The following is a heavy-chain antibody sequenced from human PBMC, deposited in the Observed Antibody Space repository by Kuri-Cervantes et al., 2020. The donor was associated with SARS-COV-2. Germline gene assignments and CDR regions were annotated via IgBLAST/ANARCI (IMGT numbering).Heavy chain of an antibody. V-gene: IGHV3-74*01. CDR3: TLTGWFDP. D-gene: IGHD3-9*01. CDR1: GFTFSSYW. J-gene: IGHJ5*02. Sequence: GESLKISCAASGFTFSSYWMHWVRQAPGKGLVWVSRINSDGSSTSYADSVKGRFTISRDNAKNTLYLQMNSLRAEDTAVYYCTLTGWFDPWGQGTLVTVYS. CDR2: INSDGSST.